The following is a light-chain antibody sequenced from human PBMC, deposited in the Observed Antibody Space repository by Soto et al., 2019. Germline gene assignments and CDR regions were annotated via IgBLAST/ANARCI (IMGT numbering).Light chain of an antibody. CDR3: SSYAGSSNV. CDR1: SSDVGGYNY. V-gene: IGLV2-8*01. J-gene: IGLJ1*01. CDR2: EVN. Sequence: QSALTQPPSASGSPGQSVAISCTGTSSDVGGYNYVSWYQQHPGKAPKLMIYEVNKRPSGVPDRFSGSKSGNMASLTVSGLQAEDEADYYCSSYAGSSNVFGTGTKLTVL.